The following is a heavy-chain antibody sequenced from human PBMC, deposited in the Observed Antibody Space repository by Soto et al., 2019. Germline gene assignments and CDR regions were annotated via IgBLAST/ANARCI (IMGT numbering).Heavy chain of an antibody. D-gene: IGHD4-17*01. CDR2: IXHSGSX. CDR1: GGSFTGYY. Sequence: XXTLSLTCAVYGGSFTGYYWSWIRQPPGKGLEWIGEIXHSGSXNYNTYIKSRXXVSVDKSXXQFYLKLSSVTAAETAVYYCARVPDDYGDYVDYWGQGTLVTVSS. V-gene: IGHV4-34*01. CDR3: ARVPDDYGDYVDY. J-gene: IGHJ4*02.